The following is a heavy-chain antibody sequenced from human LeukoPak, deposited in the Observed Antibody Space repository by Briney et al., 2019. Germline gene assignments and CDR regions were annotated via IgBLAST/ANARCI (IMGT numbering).Heavy chain of an antibody. CDR3: ARDSEDGDDAFDI. CDR2: IYTSGST. V-gene: IGHV4-61*02. CDR1: GGSISSGSYY. D-gene: IGHD4-17*01. Sequence: SETLSLTCTVSGGSISSGSYYWRWLRQPAGKGLEWIGRIYTSGSTNYNPSLKSRVTISVATSKNQFSLKLSSVTAADTAVYYCARDSEDGDDAFDIWGQGTMVTVSS. J-gene: IGHJ3*02.